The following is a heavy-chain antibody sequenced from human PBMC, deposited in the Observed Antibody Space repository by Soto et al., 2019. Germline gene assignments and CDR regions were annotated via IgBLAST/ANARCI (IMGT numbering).Heavy chain of an antibody. J-gene: IGHJ6*03. CDR1: GGSISSYY. V-gene: IGHV4-59*01. D-gene: IGHD5-12*01. CDR2: IYYSGST. CDR3: ARRLRGYSGYGFTSRALNYYYYYMDV. Sequence: SETLSLTCTVSGGSISSYYWSWIRQPPGKGLEWIGYIYYSGSTNYNPSLKSRVTISVDTSKNQFSLKLSSVTAADTAVYYCARRLRGYSGYGFTSRALNYYYYYMDVWGKGTTVTVSS.